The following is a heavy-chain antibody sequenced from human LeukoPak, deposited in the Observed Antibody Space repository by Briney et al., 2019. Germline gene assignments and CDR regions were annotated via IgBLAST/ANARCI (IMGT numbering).Heavy chain of an antibody. CDR3: AKENYYDSTGFLDY. CDR2: ISYDGSNE. D-gene: IGHD3-22*01. J-gene: IGHJ4*02. V-gene: IGHV3-30*04. Sequence: GRSLRLSCAASGFTFSSYVMHWVRQAPGKGLEWVAIISYDGSNEYYADSVKGRFTISRDNSKNTLYLQMNSLRAEDTAVYYCAKENYYDSTGFLDYWGQGTLVTVSS. CDR1: GFTFSSYV.